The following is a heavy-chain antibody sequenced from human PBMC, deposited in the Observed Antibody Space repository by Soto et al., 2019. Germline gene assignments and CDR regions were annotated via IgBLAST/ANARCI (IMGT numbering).Heavy chain of an antibody. CDR2: IYYSGST. D-gene: IGHD2-15*01. Sequence: QLQLQESGPGLVKPSETLSLTCTVSGGSISSSSYYWGWIRQPPGKGLEWIGSIYYSGSTYYNPSLKSRATITVDTSKNQFSLKLSSVTAADTAVYYCASLPLGYCSCGSCLPDAFDIWGQGTMVTVSS. CDR3: ASLPLGYCSCGSCLPDAFDI. CDR1: GGSISSSSYY. J-gene: IGHJ3*02. V-gene: IGHV4-39*01.